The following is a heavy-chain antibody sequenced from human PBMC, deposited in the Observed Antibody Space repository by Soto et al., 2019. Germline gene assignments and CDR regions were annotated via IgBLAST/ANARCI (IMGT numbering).Heavy chain of an antibody. CDR1: GFTFTDHS. D-gene: IGHD3-10*01. V-gene: IGHV3-11*01. CDR2: INSGGSNL. CDR3: ARDMRGAN. Sequence: QVQLVESGGGLVKPGGSLRLSCTASGFTFTDHSMTWIRQAPGKGLEWVSYINSGGSNLYYADSVRGRFTISRDNAKNSVYLQMSSLRAEDTAIYYCARDMRGANWGQGTLVIVSS. J-gene: IGHJ4*02.